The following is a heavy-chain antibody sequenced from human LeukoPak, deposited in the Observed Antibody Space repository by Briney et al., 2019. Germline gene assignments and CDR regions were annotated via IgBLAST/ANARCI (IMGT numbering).Heavy chain of an antibody. CDR1: GYTFTSYG. V-gene: IGHV3-7*01. Sequence: SCKASGYTFTSYGISWVRQAPGKGLEWVANIKQDGSEKYYVDSVKGRFTISRDNAKNSLYLQMNSLRAEDTAVYYCARRTSPFDYWGQGTLVTVSS. CDR3: ARRTSPFDY. J-gene: IGHJ4*02. D-gene: IGHD2-2*01. CDR2: IKQDGSEK.